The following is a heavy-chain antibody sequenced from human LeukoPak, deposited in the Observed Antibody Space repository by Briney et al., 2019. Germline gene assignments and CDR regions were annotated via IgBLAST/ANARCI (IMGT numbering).Heavy chain of an antibody. V-gene: IGHV4-39*01. J-gene: IGHJ4*02. CDR1: GGSISSSSYY. CDR3: ATRLRDWGVHYFDY. Sequence: SETLSLTCTVSGGSISSSSYYWGWIRQPPGKGLEWIGTVFYSGNTYYNPSLKSRVTISVDTSKNQFSLKLSSVTAADTAIYYCATRLRDWGVHYFDYWGQGTLVTVSS. D-gene: IGHD3-10*01. CDR2: VFYSGNT.